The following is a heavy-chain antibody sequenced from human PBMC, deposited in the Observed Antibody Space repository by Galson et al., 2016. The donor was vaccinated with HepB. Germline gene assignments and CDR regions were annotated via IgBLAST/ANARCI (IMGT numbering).Heavy chain of an antibody. J-gene: IGHJ4*02. CDR1: GLTFISYN. CDR3: ARDQNYYDSNEFDH. CDR2: ASSDGSRK. V-gene: IGHV3-30-3*01. D-gene: IGHD3-22*01. Sequence: SLRLSCAVSGLTFISYNMNWVRQAPGKGLEWVAVASSDGSRKYYADSVKGRFTISRDNSKNTLYLQMNSLRTEDTAVYYCARDQNYYDSNEFDHRGQGTLVIVSS.